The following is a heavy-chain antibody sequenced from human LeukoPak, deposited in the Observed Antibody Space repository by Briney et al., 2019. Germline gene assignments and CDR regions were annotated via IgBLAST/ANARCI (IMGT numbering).Heavy chain of an antibody. Sequence: SETLSLTCAVYGGPFSGYYWSWIRQPPGKGLEWIGEINHSGSTNYNPSLKSRVTISVDTSKNQFSLKLSSVTAADTAVYYCARRRLLPGYFDYWGQGTLVTVSS. V-gene: IGHV4-34*01. J-gene: IGHJ4*02. CDR1: GGPFSGYY. CDR2: INHSGST. CDR3: ARRRLLPGYFDY. D-gene: IGHD2-21*02.